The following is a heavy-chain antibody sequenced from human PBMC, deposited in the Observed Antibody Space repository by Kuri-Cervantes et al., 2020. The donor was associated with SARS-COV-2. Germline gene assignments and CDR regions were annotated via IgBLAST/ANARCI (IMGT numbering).Heavy chain of an antibody. Sequence: SQTLSLTCAVSGYSISSGYYWGWIRQPPGKGLEWIGSIYHSGSTYYNPSLKSRVTISVDTSKNQFSLKLSSVTAADTAVYYCASLMITIFGVVIPDDAFDIWGQGTMVTVSS. V-gene: IGHV4-38-2*01. CDR1: GYSISSGYY. D-gene: IGHD3-3*01. CDR2: IYHSGST. CDR3: ASLMITIFGVVIPDDAFDI. J-gene: IGHJ3*02.